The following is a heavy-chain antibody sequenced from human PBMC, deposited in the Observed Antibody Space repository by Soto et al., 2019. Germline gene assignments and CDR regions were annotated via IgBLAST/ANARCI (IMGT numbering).Heavy chain of an antibody. Sequence: QVQLVESGGGVVQPGRSLRLSCAASGFIFSSYGMHWVRQAPGKGLEWVAVISYDGSNKYYADSVKGRFTISRDNSKNTLYLQMNSLRAEDTAVYYCVKGLGSSVWYGVDYWGQGTLATVSS. CDR2: ISYDGSNK. J-gene: IGHJ4*02. CDR3: VKGLGSSVWYGVDY. CDR1: GFIFSSYG. D-gene: IGHD6-19*01. V-gene: IGHV3-30*18.